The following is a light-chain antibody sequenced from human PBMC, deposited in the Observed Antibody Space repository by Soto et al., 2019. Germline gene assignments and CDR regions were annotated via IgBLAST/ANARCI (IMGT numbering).Light chain of an antibody. CDR1: QGVSVY. Sequence: IQLTQSPSSLSASVGDRVTLTCRASQGVSVYLAWYQQKPGKAPKLLIYAASSLQSGVPSRFSGSGYGTDFTLTISSLQPEDFATYYCQRYNNWPLTFGGGTKVESK. CDR2: AAS. V-gene: IGKV1-9*01. CDR3: QRYNNWPLT. J-gene: IGKJ4*01.